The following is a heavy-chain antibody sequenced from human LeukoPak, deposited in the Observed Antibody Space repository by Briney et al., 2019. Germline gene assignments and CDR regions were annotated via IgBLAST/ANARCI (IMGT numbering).Heavy chain of an antibody. CDR3: ARSRAYYYGSGSLRSDY. Sequence: GGSLRLSCAASGFTVSSNYMSWVRQAPGKGLEWVSVIYSGGSTYYADSVKGRFTISRDNSKNTLYLQMNSLRAEDTAVYYCARSRAYYYGSGSLRSDYWGQGTLVTVSS. V-gene: IGHV3-53*01. D-gene: IGHD3-10*01. CDR1: GFTVSSNY. CDR2: IYSGGST. J-gene: IGHJ4*02.